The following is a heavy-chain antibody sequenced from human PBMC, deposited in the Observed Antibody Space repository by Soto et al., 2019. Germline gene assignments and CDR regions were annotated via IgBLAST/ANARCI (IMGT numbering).Heavy chain of an antibody. Sequence: QVQLVQSGAEVKKPGASVKVSCKASGYTFTSYFITWVRQAPGQGLEWMGWISAYSGNTNYAQKLQGRVTMTTDTPPSTAYMEPTSLTSDDTAVWYWARDDPPTRSWGQGTLFTVSS. CDR2: ISAYSGNT. CDR1: GYTFTSYF. CDR3: ARDDPPTRS. V-gene: IGHV1-18*01. J-gene: IGHJ4*02.